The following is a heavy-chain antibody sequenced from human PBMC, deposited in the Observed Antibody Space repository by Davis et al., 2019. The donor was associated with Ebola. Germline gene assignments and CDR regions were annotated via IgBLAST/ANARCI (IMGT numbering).Heavy chain of an antibody. CDR1: GFSFNSYW. CDR2: INYDATGT. J-gene: IGHJ4*02. Sequence: PGGSLRLSCAVSGFSFNSYWMHWVRQVPGKGLVWVSRINYDATGTTYADSVKGRFTISRDDAKNTVYLQMNSLTAEDTAVYYCARGSVWSFDSWGRGTLVTVSS. D-gene: IGHD6-19*01. V-gene: IGHV3-74*01. CDR3: ARGSVWSFDS.